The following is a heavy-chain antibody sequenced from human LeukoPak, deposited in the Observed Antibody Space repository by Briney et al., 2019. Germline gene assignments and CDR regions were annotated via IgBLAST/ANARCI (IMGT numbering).Heavy chain of an antibody. Sequence: SETLSLTCTVSGGPISSYYWSWIRQPAGKGLEWIGRIYTSGSTNYNPSLKSRVTMSVDTSKNQFSLKLSSVTAADTAVYYCAHFDILTGYYDYWGQGTLVTVSS. CDR1: GGPISSYY. CDR3: AHFDILTGYYDY. V-gene: IGHV4-4*07. J-gene: IGHJ4*02. CDR2: IYTSGST. D-gene: IGHD3-9*01.